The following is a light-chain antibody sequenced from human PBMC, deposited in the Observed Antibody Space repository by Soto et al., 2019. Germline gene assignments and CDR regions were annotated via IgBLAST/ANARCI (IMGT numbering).Light chain of an antibody. Sequence: QSVLTQPPSASGTPGQRVTISCSGSNSNIGSNTVNWYQQFPGTAPKLLIHNNNHRPSGVPDRFSGSKSGTSASLAISGLQSEDDADYYCASWDDSLNGYDFGTGTKVTVL. CDR3: ASWDDSLNGYD. CDR2: NNN. J-gene: IGLJ1*01. V-gene: IGLV1-44*01. CDR1: NSNIGSNT.